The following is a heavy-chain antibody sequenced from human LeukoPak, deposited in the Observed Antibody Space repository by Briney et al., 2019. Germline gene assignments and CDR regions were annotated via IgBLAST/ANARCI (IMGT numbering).Heavy chain of an antibody. Sequence: GGSLRLSCAASGFTFSSYSMNWVRQAPGKGLEWVSFISSSSSYIYYADSVKGRFTISRDNAENSVYLRMNSLRDEDTAVYYCTRGGRNTSYYWYYWGQGTLVTVSS. V-gene: IGHV3-21*01. J-gene: IGHJ4*02. CDR2: ISSSSSYI. D-gene: IGHD1-26*01. CDR1: GFTFSSYS. CDR3: TRGGRNTSYYWYY.